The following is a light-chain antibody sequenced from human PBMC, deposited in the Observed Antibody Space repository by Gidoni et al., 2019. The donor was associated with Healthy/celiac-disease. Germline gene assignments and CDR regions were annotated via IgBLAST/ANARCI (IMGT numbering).Light chain of an antibody. CDR2: AVS. CDR1: SSDVGSYNL. CDR3: CSYAGSSTSWV. V-gene: IGLV2-23*02. Sequence: QSALTQPASVSGSPGQSITISCTGTSSDVGSYNLVSWSQLHPGPAPKLLIYAVSTRPSGVSNRFSGSKSGNTASLTISGLQAEDEADYYCCSYAGSSTSWVFGGGTKLTVL. J-gene: IGLJ3*02.